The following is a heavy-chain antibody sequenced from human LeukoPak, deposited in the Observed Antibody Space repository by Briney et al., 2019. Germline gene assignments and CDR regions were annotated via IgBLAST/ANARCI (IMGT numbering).Heavy chain of an antibody. D-gene: IGHD2-21*02. Sequence: GWSLRLSCAASGFTFSSYWMSCGRQAPGKGLEWVANIKQDGSEKYYVDSVKGRFTISRDNAKNSLYLQMHSLRAQGTAVYYCSRRTYCGGDCYYEDYWREGTLLTLPS. J-gene: IGHJ4*02. V-gene: IGHV3-7*03. CDR3: SRRTYCGGDCYYEDY. CDR2: IKQDGSEK. CDR1: GFTFSSYW.